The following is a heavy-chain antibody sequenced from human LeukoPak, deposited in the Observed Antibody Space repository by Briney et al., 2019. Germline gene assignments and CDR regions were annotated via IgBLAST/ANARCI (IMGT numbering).Heavy chain of an antibody. V-gene: IGHV1-46*01. CDR1: GYRFTSYH. CDR3: ARDLGGNDQRGDY. Sequence: VASVKVSCKASGYRFTSYHMHWVRQAPGQGLEWMGVINPSDDSTTYAQKFQGRVTMTRDTSTSTVYMELNSLRSEDTAVYYCARDLGGNDQRGDYWGQGTLVTVPS. D-gene: IGHD5-12*01. J-gene: IGHJ4*02. CDR2: INPSDDST.